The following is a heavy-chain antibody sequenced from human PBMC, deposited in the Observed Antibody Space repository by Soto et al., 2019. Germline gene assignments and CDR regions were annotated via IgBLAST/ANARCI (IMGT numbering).Heavy chain of an antibody. Sequence: QVQLQQWGAGLLKPSETLSLTCAVYGGSFSGYYWSWIRQPPGKGLEWIGEINHSGSTNYNPSLKGRVTISVDTSKNQCSLKLSSVTAADTAVYYCARDQSQRGMDVWGQGTTVTVSS. V-gene: IGHV4-34*01. CDR1: GGSFSGYY. D-gene: IGHD2-2*01. CDR2: INHSGST. CDR3: ARDQSQRGMDV. J-gene: IGHJ6*02.